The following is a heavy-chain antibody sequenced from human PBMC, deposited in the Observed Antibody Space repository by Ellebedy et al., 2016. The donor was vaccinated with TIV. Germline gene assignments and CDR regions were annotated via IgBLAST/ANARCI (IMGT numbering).Heavy chain of an antibody. V-gene: IGHV1-18*01. CDR3: ASLYCSSTSCYGPLNP. D-gene: IGHD2-2*01. Sequence: ASVKVSXXASGYTFTSYGISWVRQAPGQGLEWMGWISAYNGNTNYAQKLQGRVTMTTDTSTSTAYMELRSLRSDDTAMYYCASLYCSSTSCYGPLNPWGQGTLVTVSS. CDR1: GYTFTSYG. J-gene: IGHJ5*02. CDR2: ISAYNGNT.